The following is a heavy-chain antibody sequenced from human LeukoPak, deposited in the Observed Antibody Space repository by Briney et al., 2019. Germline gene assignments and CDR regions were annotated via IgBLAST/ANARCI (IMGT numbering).Heavy chain of an antibody. V-gene: IGHV4-34*01. Sequence: SETLSLTCAVYGGSFSGYYWSWIRQPPGKGLEWIGEINHSGSTNFNPSLKSRVTISVDTSKNQFSLKLSSVTAADTAVYYCAGGGFVVVPAAIGRYFDYWGQGTLVTVSS. CDR2: INHSGST. CDR1: GGSFSGYY. D-gene: IGHD2-2*02. J-gene: IGHJ4*02. CDR3: AGGGFVVVPAAIGRYFDY.